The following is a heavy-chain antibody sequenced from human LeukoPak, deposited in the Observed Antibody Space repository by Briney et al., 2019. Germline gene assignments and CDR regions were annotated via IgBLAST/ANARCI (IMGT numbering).Heavy chain of an antibody. J-gene: IGHJ6*02. D-gene: IGHD3-10*01. CDR2: MNPNSGNT. CDR3: ARDLITMVRGASPYYYYGMDV. V-gene: IGHV1-8*03. CDR1: GYTFTSYD. Sequence: ASVKVSCKASGYTFTSYDINWVRQATGQGLEWMGWMNPNSGNTGYAQKFQGRVTITRNTSISTAYMELSSLRSEDTAVYYCARDLITMVRGASPYYYYGMDVWGQGTTVTVSS.